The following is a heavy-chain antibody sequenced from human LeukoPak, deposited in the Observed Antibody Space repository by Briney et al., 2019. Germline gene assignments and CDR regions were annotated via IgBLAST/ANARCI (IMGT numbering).Heavy chain of an antibody. D-gene: IGHD2-2*02. V-gene: IGHV3-23*01. CDR1: GITLSNYG. J-gene: IGHJ4*02. Sequence: QTGGSLRLSCAVSGITLSNYGMSWVRQAPGKGLEWVAGISDSGGSTNYADYVKGRFTISRDNPKNTLYLQMNSLRAEDTAVYYCARVSPIFDYWGQGTLVTVSS. CDR2: ISDSGGST. CDR3: ARVSPIFDY.